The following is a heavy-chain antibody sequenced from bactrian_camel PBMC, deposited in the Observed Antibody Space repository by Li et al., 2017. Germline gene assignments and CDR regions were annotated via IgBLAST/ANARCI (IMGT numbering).Heavy chain of an antibody. Sequence: HVQLVESGGGSVQPGGSLTLSCTASGDIYRRNCMGWFRWRPGKAREGIATIYTDGGSTFYADSVKGRFTISQDDAKNTIYLQMNSLKPEDTGMYKCAADNPALGSAKLCGAGHYLHLGLWGQGTQVTVS. CDR1: GDIYRRNC. CDR2: IYTDGGST. CDR3: AADNPALGSAKLCGAGHYLHLGL. V-gene: IGHV3S54*01. J-gene: IGHJ4*01. D-gene: IGHD1*01.